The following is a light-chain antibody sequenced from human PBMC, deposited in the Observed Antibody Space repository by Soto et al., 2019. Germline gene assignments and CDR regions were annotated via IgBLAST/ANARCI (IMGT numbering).Light chain of an antibody. J-gene: IGKJ5*01. CDR3: QQVKTYPLT. Sequence: DIQLTQSPSFLSASVGDRAIITCRASQEISSNLAWYQQIPGKAPKFLIHAASTLQSGVPSRFSGSGSGTEFTLTISSLQPEDFATYYCQQVKTYPLTFGQGTRLDIK. CDR1: QEISSN. V-gene: IGKV1-9*01. CDR2: AAS.